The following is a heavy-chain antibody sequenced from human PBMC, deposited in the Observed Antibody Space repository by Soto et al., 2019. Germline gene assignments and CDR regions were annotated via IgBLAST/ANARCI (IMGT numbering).Heavy chain of an antibody. V-gene: IGHV4-39*01. CDR2: INHSGST. Sequence: QLQLQESGPGLVKPSETLSLTCRVSDGSMNSDSSYWGWIRQPPGKGLEWIGVINHSGSTYHNLSLKGRVTMSVDASRNQCSLKLTPMTAADTAVYYCARLGGYVSVGYYYLWDSWGQGTLVTVSS. CDR3: ARLGGYVSVGYYYLWDS. J-gene: IGHJ4*02. D-gene: IGHD3-22*01. CDR1: DGSMNSDSSY.